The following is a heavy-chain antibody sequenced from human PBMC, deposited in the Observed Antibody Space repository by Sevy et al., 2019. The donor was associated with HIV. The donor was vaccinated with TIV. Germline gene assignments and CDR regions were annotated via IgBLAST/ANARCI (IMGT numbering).Heavy chain of an antibody. CDR3: ARDRPYGVYGMDV. CDR2: IKQDGSEK. CDR1: GFSLSSYW. Sequence: GGSLRLSCAASGFSLSSYWMSWVRQAPGKGLEWVANIKQDGSEKYYVDSVKGRFTISRDNAKNSLYLQMNSLRAEDTAVYYCARDRPYGVYGMDVWGQGSTVTVSS. J-gene: IGHJ6*02. V-gene: IGHV3-7*01. D-gene: IGHD4-17*01.